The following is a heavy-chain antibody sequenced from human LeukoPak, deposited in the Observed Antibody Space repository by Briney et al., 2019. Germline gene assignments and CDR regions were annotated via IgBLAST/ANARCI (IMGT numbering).Heavy chain of an antibody. D-gene: IGHD1-7*01. Sequence: GGSLRLSCAASGFTFSSYEMNWVRQAPGKGLEWVSYISSSGSTIYYADSVKGRFTISRDNAKNSLYLQMISLRAEDTAVYYCARVTNYPVDFWGQGTLVTASS. J-gene: IGHJ4*02. V-gene: IGHV3-48*03. CDR3: ARVTNYPVDF. CDR1: GFTFSSYE. CDR2: ISSSGSTI.